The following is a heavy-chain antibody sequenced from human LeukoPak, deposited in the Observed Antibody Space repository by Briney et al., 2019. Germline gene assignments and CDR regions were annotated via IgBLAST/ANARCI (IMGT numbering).Heavy chain of an antibody. D-gene: IGHD3-10*01. CDR3: ARQDGTGLLWFGEFHPGDDY. Sequence: SETLSLTCTVSGGSISSSSYYWGWIRQPPGKGLEWIGSIYYSGSTYYNPSLKSRVTISVDTSKNQFSLKLSSVTAADTAVYYCARQDGTGLLWFGEFHPGDDYWGQGTLVTVSS. CDR2: IYYSGST. V-gene: IGHV4-39*07. J-gene: IGHJ4*02. CDR1: GGSISSSSYY.